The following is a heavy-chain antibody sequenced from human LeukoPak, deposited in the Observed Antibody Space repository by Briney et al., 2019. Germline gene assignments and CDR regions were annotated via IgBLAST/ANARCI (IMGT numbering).Heavy chain of an antibody. D-gene: IGHD3-22*01. Sequence: PGGSLRLSCAASGFTFSSYSMNWVRQAPGKGLEWVSYISSSSSTIYYADSVKGRFTISRDNAKNSLYLQMNSLRAEDTAVYYCAREETYYDSSGYTTDAFDIWGQGTMVTVSS. CDR3: AREETYYDSSGYTTDAFDI. V-gene: IGHV3-48*01. CDR1: GFTFSSYS. CDR2: ISSSSSTI. J-gene: IGHJ3*02.